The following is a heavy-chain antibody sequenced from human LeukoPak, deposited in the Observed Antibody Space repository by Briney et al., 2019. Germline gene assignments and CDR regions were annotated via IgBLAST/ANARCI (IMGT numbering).Heavy chain of an antibody. CDR3: ARDPTFWSGYYGTYYYYGMDV. Sequence: GGSLRLSCAASGFTFSSYGMRWVRQAPRKGQEWVANIKQDASEKYYVDSVKGRFTISRDNAKNSLYLQMNSLRAEDTAVYYCARDPTFWSGYYGTYYYYGMDVWGQGTTVTVSS. V-gene: IGHV3-7*01. CDR1: GFTFSSYG. J-gene: IGHJ6*02. D-gene: IGHD3-3*01. CDR2: IKQDASEK.